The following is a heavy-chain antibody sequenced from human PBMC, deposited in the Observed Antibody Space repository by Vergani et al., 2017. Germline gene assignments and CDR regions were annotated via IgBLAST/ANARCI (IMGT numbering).Heavy chain of an antibody. D-gene: IGHD3-9*01. V-gene: IGHV3-48*01. Sequence: EVQLVESGGGLVQPGGSLRLSCAASGFTFSSYSMNWVRQAPGKGLEWVSYISSSSSTIYYADSVKGRFTISRDNAKNSLYLQMNSLRAEDTAVYYCARDCGHILRYFDWYDNWFDPWGQGTLVTVSS. J-gene: IGHJ5*02. CDR2: ISSSSSTI. CDR3: ARDCGHILRYFDWYDNWFDP. CDR1: GFTFSSYS.